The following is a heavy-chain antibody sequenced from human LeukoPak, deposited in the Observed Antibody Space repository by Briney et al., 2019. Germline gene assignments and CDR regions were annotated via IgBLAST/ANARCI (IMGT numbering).Heavy chain of an antibody. Sequence: SETLSLTCTVSGGSISSSSYYWGWIRQPPGKGLEWIGSIYYSGSTYYNPSLKSRVTISVDTSKNQFSLKLSSVTAADTAVYYCARRRGYSSSWYAVDYWGQGTLVTVSS. J-gene: IGHJ4*02. CDR3: ARRRGYSSSWYAVDY. CDR1: GGSISSSSYY. CDR2: IYYSGST. V-gene: IGHV4-39*01. D-gene: IGHD6-13*01.